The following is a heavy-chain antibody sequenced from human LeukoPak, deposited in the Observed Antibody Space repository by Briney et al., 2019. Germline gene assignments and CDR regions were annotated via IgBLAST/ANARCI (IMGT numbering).Heavy chain of an antibody. V-gene: IGHV4-34*01. Sequence: SETLSLTCTVSGDSIGDYYWSWIRQPPGKGLEWIGEINHSGSTNYNPSLKSRVTISVDTSKNQFSLKLSSVTAADTAVYYCASYSSSCGYFDYWGQGTLVTVSS. CDR3: ASYSSSCGYFDY. D-gene: IGHD6-13*01. CDR2: INHSGST. CDR1: GDSIGDYY. J-gene: IGHJ4*02.